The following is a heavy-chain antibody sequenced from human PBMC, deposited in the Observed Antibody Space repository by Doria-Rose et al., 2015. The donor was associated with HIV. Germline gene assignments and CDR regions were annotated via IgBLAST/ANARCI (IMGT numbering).Heavy chain of an antibody. CDR2: MFSDDER. Sequence: QITLKESGPVLVKPTETLTLTCTVSGVSLSSPGMGVSWIRQPPGKALEWLANMFSDDERSYKTALKSRLTIYRVTSRSQVVLTMTDMDPVDTATYYCARIKSSRWYHKYYFDFWGQGTLVIVSA. V-gene: IGHV2-26*01. CDR3: ARIKSSRWYHKYYFDF. D-gene: IGHD6-13*01. CDR1: GVSLSSPGMG. J-gene: IGHJ4*02.